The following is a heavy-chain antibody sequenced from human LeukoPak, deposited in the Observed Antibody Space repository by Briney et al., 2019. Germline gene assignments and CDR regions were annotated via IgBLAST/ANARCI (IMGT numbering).Heavy chain of an antibody. V-gene: IGHV3-48*01. CDR3: AKDWDDYGDYGLLDY. Sequence: QTGGSLRLSCAASGFTFSSYSMNWVRQAPGKGLEWVSYISSSSSTIYYADSVKGRFTISRDNAKNSLYLQMNSLRAEDTAVYYCAKDWDDYGDYGLLDYWGQGTLVTVSS. J-gene: IGHJ4*02. CDR2: ISSSSSTI. CDR1: GFTFSSYS. D-gene: IGHD4-17*01.